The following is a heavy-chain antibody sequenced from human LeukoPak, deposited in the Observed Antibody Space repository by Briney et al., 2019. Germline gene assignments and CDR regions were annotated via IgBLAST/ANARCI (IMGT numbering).Heavy chain of an antibody. CDR3: ATSYIGGFGKPDY. D-gene: IGHD3-16*01. CDR2: ISSSSSYI. Sequence: GGSLRLSCAASGFTFSSYSMNWVRQAPGKGLEWVSSISSSSSYIYYADSVKGRFTISRDNAKNSLYLQMNSLRAEDTAVYYCATSYIGGFGKPDYWGQGTLVTVSS. J-gene: IGHJ4*02. CDR1: GFTFSSYS. V-gene: IGHV3-21*01.